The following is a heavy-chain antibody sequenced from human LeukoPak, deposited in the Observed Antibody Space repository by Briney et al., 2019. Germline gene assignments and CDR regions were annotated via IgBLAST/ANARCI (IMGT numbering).Heavy chain of an antibody. CDR2: INKYGSVT. CDR3: VKVRGRARVGYFDY. V-gene: IGHV3-74*01. Sequence: GGSLRLSCAPSGFTFSSSWIHWVRQAPGKGRVWVSRINKYGSVTDYAESAKGRFSISRDNAKNTLYLQMNSLRVEDTAIYYCVKVRGRARVGYFDYWGQGTLVTVSS. J-gene: IGHJ4*02. CDR1: GFTFSSSW. D-gene: IGHD1-26*01.